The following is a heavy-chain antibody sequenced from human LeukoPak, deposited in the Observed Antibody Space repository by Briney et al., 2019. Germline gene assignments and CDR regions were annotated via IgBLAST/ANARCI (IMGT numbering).Heavy chain of an antibody. J-gene: IGHJ5*02. Sequence: SETLSLTCTVSGGSISGYYWSWIRQPPGKGLEWIGYIYYSGSTNYNPSLKSRVTISVDTSKNRFSLKPSSVTAADTAVYYCARVIAAAGTEWFDPWGQGTLVTVSS. CDR2: IYYSGST. D-gene: IGHD6-13*01. V-gene: IGHV4-59*01. CDR1: GGSISGYY. CDR3: ARVIAAAGTEWFDP.